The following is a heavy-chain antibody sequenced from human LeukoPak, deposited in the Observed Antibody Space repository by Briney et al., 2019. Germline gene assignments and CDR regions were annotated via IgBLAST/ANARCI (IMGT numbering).Heavy chain of an antibody. CDR2: IYYSGST. CDR1: GGYISSYY. J-gene: IGHJ6*03. Sequence: PSETLSLTCTVSGGYISSYYWSWIRQPPGKGLEWIGYIYYSGSTNYNPSLKSRVIISVDTSKNQFSLKLSSVTAADTAVYYCARYYDFWSGKNYMDVWGKGTTVTVPS. D-gene: IGHD3-3*01. CDR3: ARYYDFWSGKNYMDV. V-gene: IGHV4-59*13.